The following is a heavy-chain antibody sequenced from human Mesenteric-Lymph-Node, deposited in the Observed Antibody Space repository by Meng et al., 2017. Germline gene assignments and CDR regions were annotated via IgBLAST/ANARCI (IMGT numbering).Heavy chain of an antibody. CDR1: GGSFSGYY. Sequence: HGQLQQCGAGLLQPSETLSLTCAVYGGSFSGYYWSWIRQPPGKGLEWIGEINHSGSTNYNPSLKSRVTISVDTSKNQFSLKLSSVTAADTAVYYCARGPARITIFGVVIIQRYFDYWGQGTLVTVSS. D-gene: IGHD3-3*01. CDR2: INHSGST. J-gene: IGHJ4*02. CDR3: ARGPARITIFGVVIIQRYFDY. V-gene: IGHV4-34*01.